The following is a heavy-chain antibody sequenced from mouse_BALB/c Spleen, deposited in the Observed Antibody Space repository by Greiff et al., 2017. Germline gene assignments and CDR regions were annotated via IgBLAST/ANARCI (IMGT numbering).Heavy chain of an antibody. CDR3: ARTYGNYEMDY. CDR2: IYPGDGDT. Sequence: QVQLQQSGAELARPGASVKLSCKASGYTFTSYWMQWVKQRPGQGLEWIGAIYPGDGDTRYTQKFKGKATLTADKSSSTAYMQLSSLASEDSAVYYCARTYGNYEMDYWGQGTSVTVSS. J-gene: IGHJ4*01. D-gene: IGHD2-1*01. CDR1: GYTFTSYW. V-gene: IGHV1-87*01.